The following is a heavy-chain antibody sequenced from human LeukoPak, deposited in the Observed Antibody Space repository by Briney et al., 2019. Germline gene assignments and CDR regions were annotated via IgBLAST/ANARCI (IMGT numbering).Heavy chain of an antibody. CDR1: GGSISSSSYY. CDR2: IYYSGST. V-gene: IGHV4-39*01. J-gene: IGHJ4*02. CDR3: ARQGLDSSSWLYYFDY. Sequence: SETLSLTCTVSGGSISSSSYYWGWIRQPPGKGLEWIGSIYYSGSTYYNPSLKSRVTISVDTSKNQFSLKLSSVTAADTAVYYCARQGLDSSSWLYYFDYWGQGNVVTVSS. D-gene: IGHD6-13*01.